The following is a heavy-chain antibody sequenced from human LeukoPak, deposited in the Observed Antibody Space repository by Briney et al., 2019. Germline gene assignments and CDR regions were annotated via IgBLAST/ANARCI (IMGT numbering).Heavy chain of an antibody. CDR1: GFTFSSQG. CDR2: IRFDGSNK. Sequence: PGGSLRLSCAASGFTFSSQGMHWVRQAPGKGREWVAFIRFDGSNKYYADSVKGRFTVSRDNSKNPLYLQKNSLRAEDTAVYYCAKDVRRAATPEYWGQGTLVTVSS. CDR3: AKDVRRAATPEY. V-gene: IGHV3-30*02. J-gene: IGHJ4*02.